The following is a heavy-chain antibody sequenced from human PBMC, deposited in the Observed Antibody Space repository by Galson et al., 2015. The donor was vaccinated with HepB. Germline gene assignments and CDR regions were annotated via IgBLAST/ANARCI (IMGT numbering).Heavy chain of an antibody. CDR3: ARGPYYDFWSGYYTYYYYMDV. CDR1: GFTFSSYG. D-gene: IGHD3-3*01. J-gene: IGHJ6*03. CDR2: ISYDGSNK. V-gene: IGHV3-30*03. Sequence: SLRLSCAASGFTFSSYGMHWVRQAPGKGLEWVAVISYDGSNKYYADSVKGRFTISRDNSKNTLYLQMNSLRAEDTAVYYCARGPYYDFWSGYYTYYYYMDVWGKGTTVTVSS.